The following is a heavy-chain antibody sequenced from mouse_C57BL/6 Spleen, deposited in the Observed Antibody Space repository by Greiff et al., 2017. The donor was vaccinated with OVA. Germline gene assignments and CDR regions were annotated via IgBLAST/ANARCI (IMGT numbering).Heavy chain of an antibody. CDR1: GYTFTSYW. J-gene: IGHJ3*01. CDR2: IDPSDSYT. D-gene: IGHD1-1*01. V-gene: IGHV1-50*01. Sequence: VQLQQSGAELVKPGASVKLSCKASGYTFTSYWMQWVKQRPGQGLEWIGEIDPSDSYTNYNQKFKGKATLTVDTSSSTAYMQLSSLTSEDSAVYYCARGGTTVEGFAYWGQGTLVTVSA. CDR3: ARGGTTVEGFAY.